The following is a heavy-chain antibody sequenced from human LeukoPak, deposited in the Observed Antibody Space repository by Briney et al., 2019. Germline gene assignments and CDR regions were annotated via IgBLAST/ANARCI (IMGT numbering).Heavy chain of an antibody. V-gene: IGHV3-33*01. CDR2: IWYDGSNK. CDR1: GFTFSSYG. J-gene: IGHJ6*02. CDR3: ARDKTYYYGMDV. Sequence: PGRSLRLSCAASGFTFSSYGMHWVRQAPGKGLEWVAVIWYDGSNKYYADSVKGRFTISRDNSKNTLYLQMNSLRAEDTAVYYCARDKTYYYGMDVWGQGTTVTVSS.